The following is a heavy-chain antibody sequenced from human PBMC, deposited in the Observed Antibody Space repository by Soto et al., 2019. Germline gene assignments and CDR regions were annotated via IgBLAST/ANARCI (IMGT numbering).Heavy chain of an antibody. CDR1: GFTFSSYC. CDR2: ISYDGSNK. Sequence: GGSLRLSCAASGFTFSSYCMHWVRQAPGKGLEWVAVISYDGSNKYYADSVKGRFTTSRDNSKNSLYLQMNSLRAEDTAVYYCAKETLELERRGPFDYWGQGTLVTVSS. CDR3: AKETLELERRGPFDY. D-gene: IGHD1-1*01. V-gene: IGHV3-30*18. J-gene: IGHJ4*02.